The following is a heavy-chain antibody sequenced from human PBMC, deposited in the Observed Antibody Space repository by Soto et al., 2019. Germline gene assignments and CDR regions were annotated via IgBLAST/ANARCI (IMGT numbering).Heavy chain of an antibody. CDR3: ARVAGYCSGGSCLYFDY. V-gene: IGHV1-69*12. D-gene: IGHD2-15*01. Sequence: QVQLVQSGAEVKKPGSSVKVSCKASGGTFSSYAISWVRQAPGQGLEWMGGIIPIFGTANYAQKFQGRVTLTAXXSXSXVYMGLSSLRSEDTAVYYCARVAGYCSGGSCLYFDYWGQGTLVTVSS. CDR1: GGTFSSYA. J-gene: IGHJ4*02. CDR2: IIPIFGTA.